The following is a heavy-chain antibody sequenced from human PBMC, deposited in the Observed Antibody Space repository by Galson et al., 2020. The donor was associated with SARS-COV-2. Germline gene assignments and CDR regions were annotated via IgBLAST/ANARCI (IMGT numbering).Heavy chain of an antibody. V-gene: IGHV3-30-3*01. J-gene: IGHJ4*02. CDR1: GFTFSSYA. CDR2: ISYDGSNK. CDR3: ARGDFYYYDSSGSNLFDY. D-gene: IGHD3-22*01. Sequence: GGSLRLSCAASGFTFSSYAMHWVRQAPGKGLEWVAVISYDGSNKYYADSVKGRFTISRDNSKNTLYLQMNSLRAEDTAVYYCARGDFYYYDSSGSNLFDYWGQGTLVTVSS.